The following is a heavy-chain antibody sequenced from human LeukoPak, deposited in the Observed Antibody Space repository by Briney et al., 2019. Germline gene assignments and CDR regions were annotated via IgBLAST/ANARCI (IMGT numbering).Heavy chain of an antibody. V-gene: IGHV4-39*07. J-gene: IGHJ5*02. CDR3: AATVVKGVNWFDP. CDR2: IYYSGST. Sequence: SETLSLTCTVSGGSVSRSPYYWGWIRQPPGKGLEWVGNIYYSGSTYYNPSLKSRVTISVDTSKNQFSLKLSSVTAADTAVYYCAATVVKGVNWFDPWGQGTLVTVSS. D-gene: IGHD4-23*01. CDR1: GGSVSRSPYY.